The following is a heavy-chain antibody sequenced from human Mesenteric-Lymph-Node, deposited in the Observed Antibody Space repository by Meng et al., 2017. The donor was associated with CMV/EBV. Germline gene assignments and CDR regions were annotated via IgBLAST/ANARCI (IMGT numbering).Heavy chain of an antibody. CDR2: IWYDGSNK. Sequence: GGSLRLSCAASGFTFSSYGMHWVRQAPGKGLEWVAVIWYDGSNKYYADSVKGRFTISRDNSKNTLYLQMNSLRAEDTAVYYCAKDPAAAGTDNTFDIWGQGTMVTVS. CDR3: AKDPAAAGTDNTFDI. CDR1: GFTFSSYG. V-gene: IGHV3-33*06. D-gene: IGHD6-13*01. J-gene: IGHJ3*02.